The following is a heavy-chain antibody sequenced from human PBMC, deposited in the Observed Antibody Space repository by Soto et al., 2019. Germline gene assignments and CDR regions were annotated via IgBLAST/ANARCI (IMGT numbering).Heavy chain of an antibody. V-gene: IGHV3-48*02. CDR1: GFTFSIHA. D-gene: IGHD3-16*01. Sequence: EVHLVESGGGLVQPGGSLRLSCEVSGFTFSIHAMNWVRQAPGKGLEWVAYIRGTRSIIYYADSVKGRFTISRDNAKNSLFLQMDSLRDEDTAVYYCARDARNADYDYWGQGTLVTVSS. CDR2: IRGTRSII. CDR3: ARDARNADYDY. J-gene: IGHJ4*02.